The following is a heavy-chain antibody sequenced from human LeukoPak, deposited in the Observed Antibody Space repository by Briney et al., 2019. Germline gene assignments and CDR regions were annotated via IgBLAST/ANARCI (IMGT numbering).Heavy chain of an antibody. J-gene: IGHJ3*02. D-gene: IGHD3-16*01. V-gene: IGHV1-2*02. CDR3: ARDYDGPKSGAFDI. CDR2: INPNSGGT. Sequence: ASVKVSCKASGYTFTGYYMHWVRQAPGQGLEWMGWINPNSGGTNYAQKFQGRVTMTRDTSISTAYMELSRLRSDDTAVYYCARDYDGPKSGAFDIWGQGTMVTVSS. CDR1: GYTFTGYY.